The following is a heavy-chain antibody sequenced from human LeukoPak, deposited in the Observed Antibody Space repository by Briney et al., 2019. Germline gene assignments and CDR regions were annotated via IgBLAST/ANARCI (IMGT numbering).Heavy chain of an antibody. CDR1: GGSISSYY. D-gene: IGHD5-24*01. V-gene: IGHV4-59*01. CDR2: IYYSGST. J-gene: IGHJ4*02. Sequence: SETLSLTCTVSGGSISSYYWSWIRQPPRKGLEWIEYIYYSGSTNYNPSLTSRVTISVDTSKNQFSLKLSSVTAADTAVYYCARGGMAIDYWGQGTLVTVSS. CDR3: ARGGMAIDY.